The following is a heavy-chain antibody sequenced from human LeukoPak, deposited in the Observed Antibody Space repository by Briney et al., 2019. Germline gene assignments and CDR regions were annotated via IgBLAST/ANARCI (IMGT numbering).Heavy chain of an antibody. V-gene: IGHV4-61*02. CDR2: IYTSGST. Sequence: SETLSLTCTVSGGSIISGSYYWSWIRQPAGKGLECIGRIYTSGSTNYNPSLKSRVTISVDTSKNQFSLKLSSVTAADTAVYYCARADFWSGTYAFDIWGQETMVTVSS. D-gene: IGHD3-3*01. CDR3: ARADFWSGTYAFDI. CDR1: GGSIISGSYY. J-gene: IGHJ3*02.